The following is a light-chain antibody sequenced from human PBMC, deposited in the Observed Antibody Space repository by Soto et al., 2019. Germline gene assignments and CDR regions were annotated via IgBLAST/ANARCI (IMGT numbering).Light chain of an antibody. CDR1: SSNIGAGYD. J-gene: IGLJ3*02. V-gene: IGLV1-40*01. CDR2: GNS. CDR3: QSYDSSLSGWV. Sequence: QSVLTQPPSLSGAPGQRVTISCAGSSSNIGAGYDVHWYQQLPGTAPKLLIYGNSNRPSGVPDRFSGSKSGTSASLAITGLQTKDEADYYCQSYDSSLSGWVFGGGTKLTVL.